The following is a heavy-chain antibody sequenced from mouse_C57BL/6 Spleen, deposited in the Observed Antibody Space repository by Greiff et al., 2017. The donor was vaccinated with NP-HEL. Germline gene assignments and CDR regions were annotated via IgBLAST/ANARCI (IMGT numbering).Heavy chain of an antibody. CDR1: GFTFSDYY. D-gene: IGHD2-2*01. V-gene: IGHV5-16*01. CDR3: ARGNGYEEAWFAY. J-gene: IGHJ3*01. Sequence: VQLVESEGGLVQPGSSMKLSCTASGFTFSDYYMAWVRQVPEKGLEWVANINYDGSSTYYLDSLKSRFIISRDNAKNILYLQMSSLKSEDTATYYCARGNGYEEAWFAYWGQGTLVTVSA. CDR2: INYDGSST.